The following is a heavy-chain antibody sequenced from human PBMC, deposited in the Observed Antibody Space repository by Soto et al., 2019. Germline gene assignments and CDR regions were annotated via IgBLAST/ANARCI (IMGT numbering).Heavy chain of an antibody. CDR3: ARTTRGYFDY. CDR2: THHSGRT. D-gene: IGHD4-4*01. Sequence: SETLSLTCTVSGGSMSSSNWWNWVRQPPGKGLEWIGETHHSGRTNYNPSLKSRVTISVDKSKNQFSLQLDSVIPEDTAVYYCARTTRGYFDYWGQGTLVTVSS. CDR1: GGSMSSSNW. V-gene: IGHV4-4*02. J-gene: IGHJ4*02.